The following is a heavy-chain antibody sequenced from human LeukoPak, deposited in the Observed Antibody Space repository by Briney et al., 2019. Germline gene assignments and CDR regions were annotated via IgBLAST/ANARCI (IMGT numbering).Heavy chain of an antibody. D-gene: IGHD1-26*01. CDR3: ARVPRFSGSSVYYYYGMDV. V-gene: IGHV1-18*01. Sequence: GASVKVSCKASGYTFTSYGISWVRQAPGQGLEWMGWISAYDGNTNYAQKLQGRVTMTTDTSTSTAYMELRSLRSDDTAVYYCARVPRFSGSSVYYYYGMDVWGQGTTVTVSS. CDR2: ISAYDGNT. J-gene: IGHJ6*02. CDR1: GYTFTSYG.